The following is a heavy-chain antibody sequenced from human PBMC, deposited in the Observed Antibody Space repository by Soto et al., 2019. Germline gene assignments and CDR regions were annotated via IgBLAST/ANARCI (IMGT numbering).Heavy chain of an antibody. CDR3: AKVLVPRAYCSSTSCLDAFDI. CDR1: GFTFSSYA. J-gene: IGHJ3*02. V-gene: IGHV3-23*01. D-gene: IGHD2-2*01. CDR2: ISGSGGST. Sequence: EVQLLESGGGLVQPGGSLRLSCAASGFTFSSYAMSGVRQAPGKGLELVSAISGSGGSTYYADSVKGRFTISRDNSKNTLYLQMKSLRAEDTAVYYCAKVLVPRAYCSSTSCLDAFDIWGQGTMVTVSS.